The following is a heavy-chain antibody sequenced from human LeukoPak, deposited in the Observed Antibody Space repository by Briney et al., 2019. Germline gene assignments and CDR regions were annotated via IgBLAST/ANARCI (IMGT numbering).Heavy chain of an antibody. CDR1: GFTLSNYE. V-gene: IGHV3-48*03. Sequence: GGSLRLSCAASGFTLSNYEMNWVRQAPGKGLEWVSYINRGSTDIQYADSVKGRFTISRYNAKNSLYLQMNSLRAEDTALYYCVAGGGDFWGLGTLVTVSS. D-gene: IGHD3-16*01. CDR3: VAGGGDF. J-gene: IGHJ4*02. CDR2: INRGSTDI.